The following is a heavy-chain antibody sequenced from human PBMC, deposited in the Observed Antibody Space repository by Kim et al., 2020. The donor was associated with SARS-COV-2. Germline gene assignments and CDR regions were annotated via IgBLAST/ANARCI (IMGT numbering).Heavy chain of an antibody. D-gene: IGHD3-10*01. J-gene: IGHJ4*02. V-gene: IGHV3-23*01. CDR2: ISGSGGST. CDR3: AKVGSGGGYYIDH. CDR1: GFIFSTDA. Sequence: GGSLRLSCAASGFIFSTDAMNWVRQAPGKGLEWVSGISGSGGSTYYADSVKGRFTISRDNYKSTTYLQMSSLRAGDTAVYYCAKVGSGGGYYIDHWGQGTLVTVSS.